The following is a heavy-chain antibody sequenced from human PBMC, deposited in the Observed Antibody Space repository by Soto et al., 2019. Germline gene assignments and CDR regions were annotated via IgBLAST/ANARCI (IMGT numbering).Heavy chain of an antibody. D-gene: IGHD4-17*01. V-gene: IGHV4-59*01. CDR3: PRVSTVPNLAY. J-gene: IGHJ4*01. Sequence: QVQLQESGPGLVKPSETLSLTCTVSGASIGSCYWCWIRQRQGKGLEWMGYIFYSGSTNYSPSLNSRVSITVDTSKNQLSLNLSSVTAADTAVYYCPRVSTVPNLAYWGRGMLVTFPS. CDR1: GASIGSCY. CDR2: IFYSGST.